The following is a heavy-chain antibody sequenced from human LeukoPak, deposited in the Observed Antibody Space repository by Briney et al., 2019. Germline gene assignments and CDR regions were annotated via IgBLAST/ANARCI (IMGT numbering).Heavy chain of an antibody. J-gene: IGHJ6*02. V-gene: IGHV4-34*01. CDR1: GGSFSGYY. D-gene: IGHD3-16*01. CDR3: ARRGRSLYGMDV. Sequence: KPSETLSLTFAVYGGSFSGYYWSWIRQPPGKGLEWIGEINHSGSTNYNPSLKSRVTISVDTSKNQFSLKLSSVTAADTAVYYCARRGRSLYGMDVWGQGTTVTVSS. CDR2: INHSGST.